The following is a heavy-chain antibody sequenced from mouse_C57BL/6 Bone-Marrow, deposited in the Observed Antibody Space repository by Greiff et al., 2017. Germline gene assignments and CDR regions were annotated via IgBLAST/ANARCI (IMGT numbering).Heavy chain of an antibody. D-gene: IGHD1-1*01. J-gene: IGHJ2*01. Sequence: EVHLVESEGGLVQPGSSMKLSCTASGFTFSDYYMAWVRQAPEKGLEWVANINYDGSSTYYLDALKSRFIISRDNAKNILYLQMSSLKSEDTATYYCARAQLLPYYFEDWGQGTTLTVSS. CDR1: GFTFSDYY. CDR2: INYDGSST. V-gene: IGHV5-16*01. CDR3: ARAQLLPYYFED.